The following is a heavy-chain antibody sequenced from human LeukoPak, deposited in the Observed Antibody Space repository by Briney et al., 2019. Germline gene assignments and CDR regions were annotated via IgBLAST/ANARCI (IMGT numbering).Heavy chain of an antibody. J-gene: IGHJ4*02. CDR1: GGSISSSSSY. CDR2: IFYSGST. D-gene: IGHD6-13*01. V-gene: IGHV4-39*01. CDR3: ARLRPEGAAGSPDY. Sequence: PSETLSLTCTVSGGSISSSSSYWGWIRQPPGKGLEWIGSIFYSGSTYYNPSLKSRVTIFVDTSKNQFSLKLSSVTAADTAVYYCARLRPEGAAGSPDYWGQGTLVTVSS.